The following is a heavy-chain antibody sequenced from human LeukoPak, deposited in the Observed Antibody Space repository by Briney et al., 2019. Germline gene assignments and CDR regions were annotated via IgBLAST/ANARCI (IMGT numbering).Heavy chain of an antibody. D-gene: IGHD3-10*01. Sequence: SVKVSCKASVGTFSSYAISWVRQAPGQGLEWMGGIIPIFGTANYAQKFQGRVTITTDESTSTAYMELSSLRSEDTAVYYCASLSGSGRYYPRDYWGQGTLVTVSS. CDR2: IIPIFGTA. V-gene: IGHV1-69*05. J-gene: IGHJ4*02. CDR1: VGTFSSYA. CDR3: ASLSGSGRYYPRDY.